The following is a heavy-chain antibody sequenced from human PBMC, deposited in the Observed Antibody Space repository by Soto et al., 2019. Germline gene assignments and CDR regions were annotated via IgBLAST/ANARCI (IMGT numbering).Heavy chain of an antibody. V-gene: IGHV4-31*03. CDR2: IYYSGST. CDR1: GGSISSGGYY. Sequence: PSETLSLTCTVSGGSISSGGYYWSWIRQHPGKGLEWIGYIYYSGSTYYNPSLKSRVTISVDTSKNQLSLKLSSVTAADTAVYYCARDSRFGELPIFDYWGQGTLVTVSS. J-gene: IGHJ4*02. D-gene: IGHD3-10*01. CDR3: ARDSRFGELPIFDY.